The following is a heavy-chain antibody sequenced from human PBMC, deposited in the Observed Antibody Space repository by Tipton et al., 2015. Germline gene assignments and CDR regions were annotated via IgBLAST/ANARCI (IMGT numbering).Heavy chain of an antibody. Sequence: SLRLSCAASGFTFSNYAMNWLRQAPGKGLEWVSLISWDGGRSYYADSVKGRFTISRDNSKNSLYLQMHSLRTEDTALYYCAKAAAGTFHFDYWGQGTLVTVSS. J-gene: IGHJ4*02. CDR1: GFTFSNYA. D-gene: IGHD6-13*01. V-gene: IGHV3-43*02. CDR2: ISWDGGRS. CDR3: AKAAAGTFHFDY.